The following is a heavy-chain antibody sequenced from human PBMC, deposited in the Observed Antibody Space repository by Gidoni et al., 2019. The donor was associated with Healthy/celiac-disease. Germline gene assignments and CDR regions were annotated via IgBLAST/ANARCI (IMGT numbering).Heavy chain of an antibody. CDR2: IWYDGSNK. Sequence: GFTFSSYGMHWVRQAPGKGLEWVAVIWYDGSNKYYADSVKGRFTISRDNSKNTLYLQMNSLRAEDTAVYYCARGIGYFDWLSPPLFDYWGQGTLVTVSS. CDR3: ARGIGYFDWLSPPLFDY. D-gene: IGHD3-9*01. V-gene: IGHV3-33*01. CDR1: GFTFSSYG. J-gene: IGHJ4*02.